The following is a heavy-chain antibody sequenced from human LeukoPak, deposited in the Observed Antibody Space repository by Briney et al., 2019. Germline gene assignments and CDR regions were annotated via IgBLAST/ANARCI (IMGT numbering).Heavy chain of an antibody. CDR2: ITSKTDGETA. D-gene: IGHD3-10*01. CDR3: TLYDSGKIDY. J-gene: IGHJ4*02. CDR1: GFTFSNAC. Sequence: GGSLRLSCVASGFTFSNACMTWVRQAPGRGLEWVGRITSKTDGETALYAAPVKGRLTISRDDSQNTLYLQMNSLKIEDTAVYYCTLYDSGKIDYWGQGTLVTVSS. V-gene: IGHV3-15*01.